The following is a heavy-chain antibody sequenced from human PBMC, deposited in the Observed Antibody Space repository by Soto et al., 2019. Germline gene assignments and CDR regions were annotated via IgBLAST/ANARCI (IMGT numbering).Heavy chain of an antibody. V-gene: IGHV3-30-3*01. D-gene: IGHD6-19*01. CDR1: GFTFSSYA. CDR3: ARDLEADYYYYYGMDV. CDR2: ISYDGSNK. Sequence: ESGGGVVQPGRSLRLSCAASGFTFSSYAMHWVRQAPGKGLEWVAVISYDGSNKYYADSVKGRFTISRDNSKNTLYLQMNSLRAEDTAVYYCARDLEADYYYYYGMDVWGQGTTVTVSS. J-gene: IGHJ6*02.